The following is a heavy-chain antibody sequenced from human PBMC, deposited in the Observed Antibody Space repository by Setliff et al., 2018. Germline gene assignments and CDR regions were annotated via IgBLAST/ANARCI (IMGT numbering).Heavy chain of an antibody. D-gene: IGHD6-6*01. Sequence: PSETLSLTCSVSNFSVTTVYYWGWVRQPPGKGLEWIANVYYSGSTFYSPSLQSRVTMSVDTAKNQFSLNLHSVTAADTAVYYCARGRNVAARLFDSWGQGTLVTVSS. CDR1: NFSVTTVYY. CDR2: VYYSGST. V-gene: IGHV4-38-2*02. CDR3: ARGRNVAARLFDS. J-gene: IGHJ4*02.